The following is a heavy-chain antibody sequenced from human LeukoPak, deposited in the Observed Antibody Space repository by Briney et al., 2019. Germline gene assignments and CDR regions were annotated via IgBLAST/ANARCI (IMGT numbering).Heavy chain of an antibody. V-gene: IGHV1-18*01. CDR1: GYTFTSYG. CDR3: ARDAYYYDSSGYSY. Sequence: ASVKVSCKASGYTFTSYGISWVRQAPGRGLEWMGWISAYNGNTNYAQKLQGRVTMTTDTSTSTAYMELRSLRSDDTAVYYCARDAYYYDSSGYSYWGQGTLVTVSS. CDR2: ISAYNGNT. J-gene: IGHJ4*02. D-gene: IGHD3-22*01.